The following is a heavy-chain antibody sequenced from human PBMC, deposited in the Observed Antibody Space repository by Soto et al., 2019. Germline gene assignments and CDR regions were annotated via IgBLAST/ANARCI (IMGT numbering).Heavy chain of an antibody. Sequence: SETLSLTCTVSGGSISSYYWSWIRQPAGKGLEWIGRIYTSGSTNYNPSLKSRVTMSVDTSKNQFSLKLSSVTAADTAVYYCARDPNYGDYETYYYYGMDVWGQGTTVTV. CDR3: ARDPNYGDYETYYYYGMDV. J-gene: IGHJ6*02. CDR1: GGSISSYY. D-gene: IGHD4-17*01. V-gene: IGHV4-4*07. CDR2: IYTSGST.